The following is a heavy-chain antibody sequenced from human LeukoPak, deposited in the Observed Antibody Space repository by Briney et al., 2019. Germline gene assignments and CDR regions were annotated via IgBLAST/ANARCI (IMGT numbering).Heavy chain of an antibody. CDR2: IYYSGST. Sequence: PSETLSLTCTVSGGSISSYYWSWIRQPPGKGLEWIGYIYYSGSTNYNPSLKSRVTISVDTSKNQFSLKLSSVTAADTAVYYCARGGWFGELLSPFDPWGQGTLVTVSS. CDR1: GGSISSYY. V-gene: IGHV4-59*01. CDR3: ARGGWFGELLSPFDP. J-gene: IGHJ5*02. D-gene: IGHD3-10*01.